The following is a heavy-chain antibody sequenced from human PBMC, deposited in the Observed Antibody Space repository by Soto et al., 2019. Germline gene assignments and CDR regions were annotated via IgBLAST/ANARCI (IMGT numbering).Heavy chain of an antibody. J-gene: IGHJ3*02. V-gene: IGHV3-30-3*01. Sequence: QVQLVESGGGVVQPGRSLRLSCAASGFTFSSYAMHWVRQAPGKGLEWVAVISYDGSNKYYADSVKGRFTISRDNSKNTLYLQMNSLRAEDTAVYYCARAPMYYDFWSGQAFDIWGQGKMVTVSS. CDR3: ARAPMYYDFWSGQAFDI. CDR2: ISYDGSNK. D-gene: IGHD3-3*01. CDR1: GFTFSSYA.